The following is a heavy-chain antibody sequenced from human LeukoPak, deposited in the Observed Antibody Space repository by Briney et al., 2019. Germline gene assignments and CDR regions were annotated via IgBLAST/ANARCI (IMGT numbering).Heavy chain of an antibody. V-gene: IGHV3-48*01. Sequence: GGSLRLSCAASGFSVSSFSMNWVRQAPGKGLEWVSHITWSSNIYYADSVKGRFTISRDNSKNTLYLQMNSLRAEDTAVYYCAKDIRVYIVVAGTDWGQGTLVTVSS. CDR3: AKDIRVYIVVAGTD. CDR1: GFSVSSFS. D-gene: IGHD6-19*01. CDR2: ITWSSNI. J-gene: IGHJ4*02.